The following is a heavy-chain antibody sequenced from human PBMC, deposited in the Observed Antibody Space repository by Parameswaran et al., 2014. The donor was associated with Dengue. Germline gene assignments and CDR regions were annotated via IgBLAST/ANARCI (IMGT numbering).Heavy chain of an antibody. Sequence: WIRQPPGKGLEWIGSIYNDGRSEKTYHSTSLKSRVTISADTSKSQFSLRLSSVTAADTGVYFCTRRRLGEISYYYYGVDVWGQGTTVTVSS. J-gene: IGHJ6*02. CDR2: IYNDGRSEKT. V-gene: IGHV4-39*01. D-gene: IGHD3-10*01. CDR3: TRRRLGEISYYYYGVDV.